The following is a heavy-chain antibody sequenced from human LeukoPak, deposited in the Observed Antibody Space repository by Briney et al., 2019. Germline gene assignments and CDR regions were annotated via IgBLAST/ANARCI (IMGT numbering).Heavy chain of an antibody. V-gene: IGHV3-7*01. D-gene: IGHD5-12*01. Sequence: GGSLRLSCAASGFTFSSYWMSWVRQAPGKGLEWVANIKQDGSEKYYVDSVKGRFTISRDNAKNSLYLQMNSLRAEDTAVYYCARSSGYDLYYYYGMDVWGQGTTVTVSS. CDR1: GFTFSSYW. J-gene: IGHJ6*02. CDR3: ARSSGYDLYYYYGMDV. CDR2: IKQDGSEK.